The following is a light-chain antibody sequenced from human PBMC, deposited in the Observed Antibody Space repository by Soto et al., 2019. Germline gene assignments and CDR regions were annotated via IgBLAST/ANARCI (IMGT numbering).Light chain of an antibody. Sequence: QSVLTQPPSASGTPGQRVTISCSGSSSNIGSNFVYWYQQLPGTAPKLLIYRNDQRPSGVPDRFSGSKSGTSASLAISGLRSVDEAEYYCAAWDDSLSGRVFGGGTQLTVL. CDR3: AAWDDSLSGRV. V-gene: IGLV1-47*01. CDR1: SSNIGSNF. CDR2: RND. J-gene: IGLJ7*01.